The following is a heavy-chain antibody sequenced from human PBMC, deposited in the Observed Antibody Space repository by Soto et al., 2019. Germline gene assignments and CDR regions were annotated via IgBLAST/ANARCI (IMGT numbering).Heavy chain of an antibody. J-gene: IGHJ4*02. CDR1: GFTFNSYA. Sequence: GGSLRLSCAASGFTFNSYAMSWVRQAPGKGLEWASTIIGRGGSTYYADSVKGRFSVSRDNSKNTLYLQMNSLRAEDTAVYYCAKDRNYYDSSGYDYWGQGTLVTVSS. CDR2: IIGRGGST. V-gene: IGHV3-23*01. D-gene: IGHD3-22*01. CDR3: AKDRNYYDSSGYDY.